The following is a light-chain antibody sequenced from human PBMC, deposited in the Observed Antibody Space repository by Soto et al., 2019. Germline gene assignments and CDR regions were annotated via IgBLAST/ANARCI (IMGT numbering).Light chain of an antibody. V-gene: IGLV1-51*01. J-gene: IGLJ2*01. CDR1: SSNIGNNY. CDR3: GTWDSSLSACV. CDR2: DNN. Sequence: QSVLTQPPSVSAAPGQKVTISCSGSSSNIGNNYVSWYQQLPGTAPKLLIYDNNKRPSGIPDRFSGSKSGTSATLGITGLQTGDKADYYCGTWDSSLSACVFGGGTKLTVL.